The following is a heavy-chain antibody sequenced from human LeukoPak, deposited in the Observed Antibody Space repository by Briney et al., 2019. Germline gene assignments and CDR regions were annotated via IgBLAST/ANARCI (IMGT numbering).Heavy chain of an antibody. CDR1: GRSISTSTYY. Sequence: SETLSLTCTVSGRSISTSTYYWGWIRQPPGKGLEWIGSFYYSGDTYYNPSFKSRVIISVDTSNNQFSLKVNSMTAADTAVYYCAGGSITMVRGVSWFDPWGQGTLVTVSS. CDR3: AGGSITMVRGVSWFDP. J-gene: IGHJ5*02. V-gene: IGHV4-39*07. CDR2: FYYSGDT. D-gene: IGHD3-10*01.